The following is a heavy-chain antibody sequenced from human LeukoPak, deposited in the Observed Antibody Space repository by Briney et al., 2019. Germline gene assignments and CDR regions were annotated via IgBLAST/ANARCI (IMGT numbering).Heavy chain of an antibody. CDR1: GGSFSGYY. CDR3: ARHTPETTPEPLFDY. D-gene: IGHD1-14*01. V-gene: IGHV4-34*01. Sequence: SETLSLTCAVYGGSFSGYYWSWIRQPPGKGLEWIGEINHSGSTNYNPSLKSRVTISVDTSKNQLSLKLSSVTAADTAVYYCARHTPETTPEPLFDYWGQGTLVTVSS. CDR2: INHSGST. J-gene: IGHJ4*02.